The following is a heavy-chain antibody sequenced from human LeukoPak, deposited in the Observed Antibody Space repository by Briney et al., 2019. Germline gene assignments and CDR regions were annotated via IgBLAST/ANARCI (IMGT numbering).Heavy chain of an antibody. J-gene: IGHJ6*03. CDR1: GGSISSYY. Sequence: SETLSLTCTVSGGSISSYYWSWIRQPPGKGLEWIGYIYYSGSTNYNPSLKSRVTISVDTSKNQFSLKLSSVTAADTAVYYCARLNGWESQGYYYYYYMDVWGKGTTVTVSS. V-gene: IGHV4-59*01. D-gene: IGHD1-26*01. CDR3: ARLNGWESQGYYYYYYMDV. CDR2: IYYSGST.